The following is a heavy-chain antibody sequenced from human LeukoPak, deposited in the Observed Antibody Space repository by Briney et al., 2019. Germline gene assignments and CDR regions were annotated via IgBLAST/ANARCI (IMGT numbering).Heavy chain of an antibody. CDR3: EREYCSGGSCYFDY. V-gene: IGHV3-48*03. CDR2: ISSSGSTT. Sequence: GGSLRLSCAACGFTFSNYEMNWVRQAPGKGLEWVSYISSSGSTTYYADSVKGRFTISRDNAKNSLYLQMNSLRAEDTAVYYCEREYCSGGSCYFDYWGQGTLVTVSS. D-gene: IGHD2-15*01. J-gene: IGHJ4*02. CDR1: GFTFSNYE.